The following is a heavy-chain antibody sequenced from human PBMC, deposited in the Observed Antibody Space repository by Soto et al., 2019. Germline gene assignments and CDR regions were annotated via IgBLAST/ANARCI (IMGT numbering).Heavy chain of an antibody. CDR2: VGGSGGT. CDR1: GFTFSSHV. CDR3: TKGWLDG. Sequence: ELQLLESGGGLVQPGGSLRLSCVASGFTFSSHVMNWVRQAPGRGLEWVSSVGGSGGTYYADSARGRFTISRDNSKTTVNLQMISLKAEDTAVYYCTKGWLDGWGQGTTVSVSS. J-gene: IGHJ6*02. D-gene: IGHD2-15*01. V-gene: IGHV3-23*01.